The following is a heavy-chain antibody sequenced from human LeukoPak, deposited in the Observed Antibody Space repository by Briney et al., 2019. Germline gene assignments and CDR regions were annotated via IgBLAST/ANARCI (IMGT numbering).Heavy chain of an antibody. V-gene: IGHV3-9*01. CDR2: ISWNSGNV. CDR1: GFKFDDYA. J-gene: IGHJ3*01. D-gene: IGHD1-7*01. Sequence: GGSLRLSCAASGFKFDDYAMHWVRQAPGKGLEWVSSISWNSGNVDYADSLKGRFTISRDNAKYSLILQMNSLRPEDTALYYCAKAAVYYDNWHYGYDAFDLWGQGTTVTVSS. CDR3: AKAAVYYDNWHYGYDAFDL.